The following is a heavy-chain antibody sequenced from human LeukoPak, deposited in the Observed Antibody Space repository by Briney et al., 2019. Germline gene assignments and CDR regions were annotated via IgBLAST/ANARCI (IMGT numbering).Heavy chain of an antibody. CDR2: IKQDGSDK. Sequence: GGSLRLSCAASGFVFRDYWMTWVRQAPGKRLELVAKIKQDGSDKYYVDSVKGRFTISRDNAKNSLYLQMNSLRADDTAFYYCARTTDFGDFDYWGQGALVTVSS. J-gene: IGHJ4*02. CDR3: ARTTDFGDFDY. V-gene: IGHV3-7*05. D-gene: IGHD4-17*01. CDR1: GFVFRDYW.